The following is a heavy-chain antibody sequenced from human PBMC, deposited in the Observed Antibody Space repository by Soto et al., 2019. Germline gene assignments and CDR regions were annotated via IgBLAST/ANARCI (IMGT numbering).Heavy chain of an antibody. CDR2: ISYDGSDQ. CDR3: AKVGSYGYGSNSDVEY. Sequence: QVQLVESGGGVVQPGSSLRLSCAVSGFTFRNYGMHWVRQAPGKGLEWVALISYDGSDQYYGESVKGRFTISRDSSKNTQYLDVSSLRLEDTPVYYCAKVGSYGYGSNSDVEYWGQGTMVTVSS. D-gene: IGHD5-18*01. CDR1: GFTFRNYG. J-gene: IGHJ4*02. V-gene: IGHV3-30*18.